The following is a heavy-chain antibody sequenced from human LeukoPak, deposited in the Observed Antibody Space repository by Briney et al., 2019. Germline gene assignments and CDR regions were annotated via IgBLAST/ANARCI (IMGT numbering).Heavy chain of an antibody. CDR3: ARAPIRGRLDY. CDR1: GDSFTSYW. J-gene: IGHJ4*02. D-gene: IGHD5-12*01. CDR2: IYPGDSDT. V-gene: IGHV5-51*01. Sequence: GESLKISCKGSGDSFTSYWIAWVRQMPGKGLEWVGVIYPGDSDTRYSPSFQGQVTTSVDKSISTAYLQWSSLKASDTAMYYCARAPIRGRLDYWGQGTPVTVSS.